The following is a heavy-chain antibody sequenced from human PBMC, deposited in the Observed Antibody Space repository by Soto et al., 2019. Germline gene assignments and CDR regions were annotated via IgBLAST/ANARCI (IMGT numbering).Heavy chain of an antibody. CDR3: AREGGSGWSFDY. D-gene: IGHD6-19*01. J-gene: IGHJ4*02. CDR1: GFTFSSYA. CDR2: ISYDGSNK. V-gene: IGHV3-30-3*01. Sequence: GGSLRLSCAASGFTFSSYAMHWVRQAPGKGLEWVAVISYDGSNKYYADSVKGRFTISRDNSKNTLYLQMNSLRAEDTAGYYCAREGGSGWSFDYWGQGTLVTVSS.